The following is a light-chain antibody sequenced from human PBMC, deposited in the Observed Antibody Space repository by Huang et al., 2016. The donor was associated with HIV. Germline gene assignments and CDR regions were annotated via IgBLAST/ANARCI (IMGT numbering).Light chain of an antibody. Sequence: DIQLTQSPSAMSASVGDRVSIPCRASQGIANYLAWLQQKPGGAPKRVIYAASSLQSGGPSRCSGSGAGTKFTLTISSLQPEDFATYYCLQHHGYPRTFGQGTKV. CDR2: AAS. J-gene: IGKJ1*01. CDR1: QGIANY. V-gene: IGKV1-17*03. CDR3: LQHHGYPRT.